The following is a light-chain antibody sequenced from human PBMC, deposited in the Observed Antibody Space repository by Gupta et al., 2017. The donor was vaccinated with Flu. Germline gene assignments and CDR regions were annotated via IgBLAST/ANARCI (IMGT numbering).Light chain of an antibody. J-gene: IGLJ2*01. V-gene: IGLV3-1*01. Sequence: SYDLTQPPSVSVSPGQTASITCSGDKLGDKYACWYQQKPGQSPVLVIYQDSKRPSGIPERFSGSNSGNTATLTISGTQAMDEADYYCQAWDSSIGAFGGGTKLTVL. CDR3: QAWDSSIGA. CDR1: KLGDKY. CDR2: QDS.